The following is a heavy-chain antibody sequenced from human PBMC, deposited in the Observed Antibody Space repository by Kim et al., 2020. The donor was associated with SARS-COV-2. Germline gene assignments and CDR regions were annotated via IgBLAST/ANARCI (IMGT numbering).Heavy chain of an antibody. CDR3: ARGRGSSWYYFDY. J-gene: IGHJ4*02. D-gene: IGHD6-19*01. V-gene: IGHV3-64*02. CDR1: GFIFKDHA. CDR2: INSNGATT. Sequence: GSLRLSCAASGFIFKDHAMIWVRQAPGTGLESVAVINSNGATTYYADSVKGRFTISRDNSRNTMFLQMDRVTSEDMGVYYCARGRGSSWYYFDYWGLGTLVTVSS.